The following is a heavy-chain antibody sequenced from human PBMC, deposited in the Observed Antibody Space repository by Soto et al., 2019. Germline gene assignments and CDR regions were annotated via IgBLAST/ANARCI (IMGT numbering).Heavy chain of an antibody. J-gene: IGHJ4*02. CDR3: SSGGNFYETCALAY. Sequence: QVQLVQSVAEVKKPGSSVKVSCKASGDSFSSYAISWVRQAPGHGLEWMGRIIPIFGTPNYAQRVVGRVTITADESTRPDNMELSSLRSDDTAVYYCSSGGNFYETCALAYWGQGTLVTVSS. CDR1: GDSFSSYA. CDR2: IIPIFGTP. D-gene: IGHD3-22*01. V-gene: IGHV1-69*01.